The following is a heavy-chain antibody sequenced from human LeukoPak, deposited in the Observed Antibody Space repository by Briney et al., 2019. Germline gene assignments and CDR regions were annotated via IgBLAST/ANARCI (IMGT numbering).Heavy chain of an antibody. J-gene: IGHJ4*02. CDR3: ARVRVGAMDY. CDR1: GGSINSGDYH. D-gene: IGHD1-26*01. Sequence: SQTLSLTCTVSGGSINSGDYHWNWIRQPPGRGLEWIGYISYSGNTYYNPSLESRVIISFDTSKSQISLKLSSVTAADTAVYYCARVRVGAMDYWGQGTLVTVSS. CDR2: ISYSGNT. V-gene: IGHV4-30-4*01.